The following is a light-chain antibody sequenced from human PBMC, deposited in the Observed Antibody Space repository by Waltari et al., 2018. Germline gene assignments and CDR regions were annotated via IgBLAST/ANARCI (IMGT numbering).Light chain of an antibody. CDR3: QQRRDWPLT. V-gene: IGKV3-11*01. CDR2: DTS. CDR1: QSVTNY. Sequence: DIVLTQSPAILSLSPGERASLSCRASQSVTNYLAWYQQKPGQAPRLLIYDTSNRATGIPARFSGSGFGTDFTLTISSLEPEDFAVYYCQQRRDWPLTFGGGT. J-gene: IGKJ4*01.